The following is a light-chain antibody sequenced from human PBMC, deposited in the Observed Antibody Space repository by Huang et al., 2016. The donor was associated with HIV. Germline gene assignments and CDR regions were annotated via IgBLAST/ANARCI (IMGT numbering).Light chain of an antibody. CDR2: RAA. CDR3: QQYYSPPYI. Sequence: DIVMTPSPDSLAASLGERATINCKTSQGVLYNSNNKNDVSWYQQKPRQHTKLLISRAATRAAGVPDRFSGSVSGTDFTLTINSLQAGDVAIYYCQQYYSPPYIFGQGTRLEIK. V-gene: IGKV4-1*01. J-gene: IGKJ2*01. CDR1: QGVLYNSNNKND.